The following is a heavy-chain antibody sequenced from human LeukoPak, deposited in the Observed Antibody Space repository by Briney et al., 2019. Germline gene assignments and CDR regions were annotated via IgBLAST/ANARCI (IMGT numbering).Heavy chain of an antibody. Sequence: ASLKVSCKASGYTFTVYYMHWVRQAPGQGLEWMGWINTNSGGTNYAQKFQGRVTMTRDTSISTAYMELSRLRSDDTAVYYCARDLEQQLAHAFDIWGQGTMVTVSS. CDR3: ARDLEQQLAHAFDI. D-gene: IGHD6-13*01. CDR1: GYTFTVYY. CDR2: INTNSGGT. J-gene: IGHJ3*02. V-gene: IGHV1-2*02.